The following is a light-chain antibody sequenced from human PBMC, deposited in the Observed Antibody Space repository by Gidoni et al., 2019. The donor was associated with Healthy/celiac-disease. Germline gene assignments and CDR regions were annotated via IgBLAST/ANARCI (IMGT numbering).Light chain of an antibody. CDR3: AAWDDSLNGWV. CDR2: SNN. Sequence: QSFLTQPPSASGTPLQRVTISCSGSSSNIGSNTVNWYQQLPGTAPKLLIYSNNQRPSGVPDRFSGSKSGTSASLAISGLQSEDEADYYCAAWDDSLNGWVFGGGTKLTVL. J-gene: IGLJ3*02. CDR1: SSNIGSNT. V-gene: IGLV1-44*01.